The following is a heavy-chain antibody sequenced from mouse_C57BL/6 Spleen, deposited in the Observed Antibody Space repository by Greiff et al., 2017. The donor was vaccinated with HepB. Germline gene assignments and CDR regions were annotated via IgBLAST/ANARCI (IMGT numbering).Heavy chain of an antibody. Sequence: EVMLVGSGGGLVKPGGSLKLSCAASGFTFSSYTMSWVRQTPEKRLEWVATISGGGGNTYYPDSVKGRFTISRDNAKNTLYLQMSSLRSEDTALYYCARGYGSSPHYYAMDYWGQGTSVTVSS. V-gene: IGHV5-9*01. CDR3: ARGYGSSPHYYAMDY. CDR1: GFTFSSYT. CDR2: ISGGGGNT. J-gene: IGHJ4*01. D-gene: IGHD1-1*01.